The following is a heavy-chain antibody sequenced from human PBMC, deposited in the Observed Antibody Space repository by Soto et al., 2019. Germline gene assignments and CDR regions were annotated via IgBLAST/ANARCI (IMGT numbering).Heavy chain of an antibody. CDR3: AKSSGYSGYDLDY. J-gene: IGHJ4*02. D-gene: IGHD5-12*01. Sequence: EVQLVESGGVVVQPGGSLRLSCAASGFTFDDYTMHWVRQAPGKGLEWVSLISWDGGSTYYADSVKGRFTISRDNSKNSLYLQMNSLRTEDTALYYCAKSSGYSGYDLDYWGQGTLVTGSS. CDR1: GFTFDDYT. CDR2: ISWDGGST. V-gene: IGHV3-43*01.